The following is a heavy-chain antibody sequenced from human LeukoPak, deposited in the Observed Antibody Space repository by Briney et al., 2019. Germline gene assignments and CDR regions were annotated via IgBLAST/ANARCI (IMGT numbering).Heavy chain of an antibody. CDR2: IKKDRSKK. Sequence: ESGGSLRLSCAASGFTFSSYWMSWVRQAPGKGLEGVANIKKDRSKKYYVDSGRGGFTISRDNAKNSLYLQMNSLRAEDTAVYYCARALKGLRRRIGGTTTFEYYYYMDVWGKGTTVTISS. CDR3: ARALKGLRRRIGGTTTFEYYYYMDV. CDR1: GFTFSSYW. V-gene: IGHV3-7*01. J-gene: IGHJ6*03. D-gene: IGHD1-26*01.